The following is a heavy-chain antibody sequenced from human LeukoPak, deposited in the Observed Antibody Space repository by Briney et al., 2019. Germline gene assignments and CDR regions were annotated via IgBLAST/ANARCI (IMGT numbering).Heavy chain of an antibody. V-gene: IGHV3-21*01. J-gene: IGHJ4*02. D-gene: IGHD1-1*01. CDR3: ARDQDWNDRGGLDY. Sequence: GGSLRLSCAASGFTVSSNYMSWVRQAPGKGLEWVSFISTSSSYIYYADSVKGRFTISRDNPKNSLYLQMNSLRAEDTAVYYCARDQDWNDRGGLDYWGQGTLVIVSS. CDR1: GFTVSSNY. CDR2: ISTSSSYI.